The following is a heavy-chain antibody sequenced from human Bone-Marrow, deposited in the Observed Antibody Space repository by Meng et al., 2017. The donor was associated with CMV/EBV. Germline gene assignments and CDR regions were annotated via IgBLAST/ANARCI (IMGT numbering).Heavy chain of an antibody. D-gene: IGHD6-13*01. J-gene: IGHJ4*02. CDR1: GFTVSSNY. CDR2: IYSGGST. V-gene: IGHV3-66*02. Sequence: GESLKISCAASGFTVSSNYMSWVRQAPGKGLEWVSVIYSGGSTYYADSVKGRFTISRDNSKNTLYLQMNSLRAEDTAVYYCARDLRAAPFDYWGQGTLVTVSS. CDR3: ARDLRAAPFDY.